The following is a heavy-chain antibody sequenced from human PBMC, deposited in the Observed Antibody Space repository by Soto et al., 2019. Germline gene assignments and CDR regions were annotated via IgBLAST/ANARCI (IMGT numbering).Heavy chain of an antibody. CDR2: IYYSGLT. Sequence: PSETLSLTCTVSGGSMSSEGYYWSWIRQHPGKGLEWIGYIYYSGLTDYNPSLKSRLTISVDKSKNEFYLKMRSVTAADTAIYYCAKDLGRTAAGPFDYWGEGTLVTVSS. CDR3: AKDLGRTAAGPFDY. J-gene: IGHJ4*02. V-gene: IGHV4-31*03. D-gene: IGHD5-18*01. CDR1: GGSMSSEGYY.